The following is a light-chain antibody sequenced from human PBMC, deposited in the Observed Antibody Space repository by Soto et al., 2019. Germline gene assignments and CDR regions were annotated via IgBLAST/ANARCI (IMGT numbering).Light chain of an antibody. V-gene: IGKV1-33*01. J-gene: IGKJ5*01. CDR2: DAS. Sequence: DIQMTQSPSSLSASVGDRVTVTCQASQDINIYLNWYQQKPGKAPKLLIYDASNLETGVTSRFSGSGSGTDFTFTISSLQPEDVATYYCQHYHNLPTFGQGTRLEIK. CDR1: QDINIY. CDR3: QHYHNLPT.